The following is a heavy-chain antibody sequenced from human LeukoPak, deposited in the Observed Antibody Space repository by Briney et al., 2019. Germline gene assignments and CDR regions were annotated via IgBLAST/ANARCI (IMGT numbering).Heavy chain of an antibody. CDR3: ARHVKYSSGWYPKWYYYYYMDV. V-gene: IGHV5-51*01. D-gene: IGHD6-19*01. J-gene: IGHJ6*03. Sequence: GASLKSSCKGSGYSFTSYWIGWVRQMPGKGLEWMGIIYPGDSDTRYSPSFQGQVTISADKSISTAYLQWSSLKASDTAMYYCARHVKYSSGWYPKWYYYYYMDVWGKGTTVTVSS. CDR2: IYPGDSDT. CDR1: GYSFTSYW.